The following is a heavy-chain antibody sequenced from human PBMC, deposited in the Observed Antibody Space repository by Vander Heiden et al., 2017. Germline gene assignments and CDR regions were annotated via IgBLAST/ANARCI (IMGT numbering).Heavy chain of an antibody. D-gene: IGHD3-10*01. CDR2: IYYSGST. J-gene: IGHJ5*02. V-gene: IGHV4-39*01. CDR1: GGSISSSSYY. Sequence: QLQLQESGPGLVKPSETLSLTCTVSGGSISSSSYYWGWIRQPPGKGLEWLGSIYYSGSTYYKPSLKSRVTMSVDTSKNQFALKLSSVTAADTAVYYCARLWFGELSNWFDPWGQGTLVTVSS. CDR3: ARLWFGELSNWFDP.